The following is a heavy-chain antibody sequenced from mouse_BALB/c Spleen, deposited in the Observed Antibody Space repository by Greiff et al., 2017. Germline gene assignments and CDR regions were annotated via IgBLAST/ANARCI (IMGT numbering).Heavy chain of an antibody. CDR2: IRLKSNNYAT. CDR3: TRKDGIYDGYYFDY. CDR1: GFTFSNYW. Sequence: EVQLVESGGGLVQPGGSMKLSCVASGFTFSNYWMNWVRQSPEKGLEWVAEIRLKSNNYATHYAESVKGRFTISRDDSKSSVYLQMNNLRAEDTGIYYCTRKDGIYDGYYFDYWGQGTTLTVSS. J-gene: IGHJ2*01. D-gene: IGHD2-3*01. V-gene: IGHV6-6*02.